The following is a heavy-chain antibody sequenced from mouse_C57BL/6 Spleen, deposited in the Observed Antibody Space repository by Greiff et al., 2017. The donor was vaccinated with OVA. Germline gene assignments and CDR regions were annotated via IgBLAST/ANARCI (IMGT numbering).Heavy chain of an antibody. CDR2: IDPSDSYT. V-gene: IGHV1-50*01. Sequence: QVQLQQSGAELVKPGASVKLSCKASGYTFTSYWMQWVKQRPGQGLEWIGEIDPSDSYTNYNQKFKGKATLTVDTSSSTAYMQLSSLTSEDSAVYYCARRDYGSSYRYFDVWGTGTTVTVSS. J-gene: IGHJ1*03. D-gene: IGHD1-1*01. CDR3: ARRDYGSSYRYFDV. CDR1: GYTFTSYW.